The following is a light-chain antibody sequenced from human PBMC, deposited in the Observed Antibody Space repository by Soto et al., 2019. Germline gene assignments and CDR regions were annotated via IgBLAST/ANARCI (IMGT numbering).Light chain of an antibody. CDR1: QTISSW. CDR2: KAS. CDR3: QHYNSYSEA. V-gene: IGKV1-5*03. J-gene: IGKJ5*01. Sequence: DIQMTQSPSTLSGSVGARVTITCRASQTISSWLAWYQQKPGKAPKLLIYKASTLKSGVPSRFSGSGSGTEFTLTISSLQPDDFATYYCQHYNSYSEAFGQGTRLEIK.